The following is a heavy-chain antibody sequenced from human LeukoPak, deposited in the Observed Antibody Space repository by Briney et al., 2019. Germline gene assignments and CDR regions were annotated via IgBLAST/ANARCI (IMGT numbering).Heavy chain of an antibody. J-gene: IGHJ5*02. Sequence: PGGSLRLSCAASGFTFSTYAMSWVRQAPGKGLEWVSAIMSSGGSTFYADSVRGRFTISRDNSNYTLYLQMNSLRAEDTAIYYCAKGNSWVDNWSQGTLVTVSS. V-gene: IGHV3-23*01. CDR1: GFTFSTYA. CDR2: IMSSGGST. D-gene: IGHD5-24*01. CDR3: AKGNSWVDN.